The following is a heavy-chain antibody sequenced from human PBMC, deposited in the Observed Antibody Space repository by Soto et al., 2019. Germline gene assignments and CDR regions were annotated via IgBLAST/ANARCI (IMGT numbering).Heavy chain of an antibody. CDR2: IYHSGST. CDR3: ARTQDI. V-gene: IGHV4-30-2*01. J-gene: IGHJ3*02. CDR1: GGSISSGVYS. Sequence: PSETLSLTCAVSGGSISSGVYSGSWIRQPPGKGLEWIGYIYHSGSTYYNPSLKSRVTISVDRSKNQFSLKLSSVTAADTAVYYCARTQDIWGQGTMVTVSS.